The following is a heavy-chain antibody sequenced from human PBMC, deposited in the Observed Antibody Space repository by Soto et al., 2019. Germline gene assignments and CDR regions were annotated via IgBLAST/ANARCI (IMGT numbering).Heavy chain of an antibody. D-gene: IGHD6-19*01. CDR2: TYYRSNWRH. V-gene: IGHV6-1*01. CDR1: GDSVSSNTAA. CDR3: ARGVAGSGFDL. Sequence: QTLSLTCAISGDSVSSNTAAWNWISSSPSRGLEWLGRTYYRSNWRHDYAVSVKSRITVNPDTSKNHFSLQLNSVTPDDTAVYYCARGVAGSGFDLWGQGTLVTVSS. J-gene: IGHJ4*02.